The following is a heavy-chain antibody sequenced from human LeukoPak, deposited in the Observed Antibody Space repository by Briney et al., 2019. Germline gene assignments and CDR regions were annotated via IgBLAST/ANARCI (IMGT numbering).Heavy chain of an antibody. CDR3: AKDGSGSYLRILTTIDY. V-gene: IGHV3-73*01. CDR2: IRSKTNNYAT. Sequence: GGSLRLSCAASGFTFSGSTMHWVRQASGKGLERVGRIRSKTNNYATAYAASVKGRFTISRDNSKNTLYLQMNSLRAEDTAVYYCAKDGSGSYLRILTTIDYWGQGTLVTVSS. J-gene: IGHJ4*02. D-gene: IGHD1-26*01. CDR1: GFTFSGST.